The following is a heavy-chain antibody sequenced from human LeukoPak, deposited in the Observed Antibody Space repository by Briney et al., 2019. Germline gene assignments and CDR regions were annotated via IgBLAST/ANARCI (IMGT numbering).Heavy chain of an antibody. CDR3: AKRGYDSNGYDGYFDY. CDR2: ISGSGSST. V-gene: IGHV3-23*01. Sequence: GGSLRLSGAASGFTFSTYAMSWVRQAPGKGLEWLSVISGSGSSTYYTDSVEGRFTISRDNSENTLYLQMNSLRVEDTAAYYCAKRGYDSNGYDGYFDYWGQGTLVTVSS. CDR1: GFTFSTYA. D-gene: IGHD3-22*01. J-gene: IGHJ4*02.